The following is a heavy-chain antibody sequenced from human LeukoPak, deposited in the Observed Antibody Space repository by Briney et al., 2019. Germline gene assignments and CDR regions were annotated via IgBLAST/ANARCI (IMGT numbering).Heavy chain of an antibody. Sequence: SETLSLTCAVYGGSFSGYYWSWIRQPPGKGLEWIGEIYHSGSTNYNPSLKSRVTISVDKSKNQFSLKLSSVTAADTAVYYCARVPGGQLVTFDYWGQGTLVTVSS. CDR1: GGSFSGYY. CDR2: IYHSGST. J-gene: IGHJ4*02. D-gene: IGHD6-6*01. CDR3: ARVPGGQLVTFDY. V-gene: IGHV4-34*01.